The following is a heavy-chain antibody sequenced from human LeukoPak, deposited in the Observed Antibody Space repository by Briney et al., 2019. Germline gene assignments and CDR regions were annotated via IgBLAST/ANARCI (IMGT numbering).Heavy chain of an antibody. D-gene: IGHD3-22*01. CDR2: ISGSGGST. CDR3: AKDLYYDSSGYGTPMDY. CDR1: GFTFSSYA. Sequence: GGSLRLSCAASGFTFSSYAMSWVRQAPGKGLEWVSAISGSGGSTYYADSVKGRFTISRDNSKNTLYLRMNSLRAEDTAVYYCAKDLYYDSSGYGTPMDYWGQGTLVTVSS. V-gene: IGHV3-23*01. J-gene: IGHJ4*02.